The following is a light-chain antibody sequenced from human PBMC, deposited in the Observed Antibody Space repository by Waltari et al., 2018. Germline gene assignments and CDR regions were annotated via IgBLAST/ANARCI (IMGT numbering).Light chain of an antibody. CDR1: QTVFLIGHNYNG. V-gene: IGKV4-1*01. CDR2: SAS. J-gene: IGKJ1*01. CDR3: QQNRDTPRT. Sequence: DIVMTQSPDSLAVSLGERATINCKSSQTVFLIGHNYNGLAWYQQKPGQPPKLLIYSASTRVSGVPDRFSGSGSETDFSLTISSLQAEDVAVYYCQQNRDTPRTFGQGTKVEIK.